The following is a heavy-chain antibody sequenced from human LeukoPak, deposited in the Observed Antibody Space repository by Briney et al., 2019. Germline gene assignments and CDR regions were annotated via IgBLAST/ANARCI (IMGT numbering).Heavy chain of an antibody. Sequence: GGSLRLSCAASGFTFSSYWMSWVRQAPGKGLEWVANIKQDGSEEYYMDSVKGRFTISRDNAKNSLYLQMNSLRAEDTAVYYCAGARGAHYYGSGSYSSDYWGQGTLVTVSS. V-gene: IGHV3-7*01. CDR1: GFTFSSYW. CDR3: AGARGAHYYGSGSYSSDY. J-gene: IGHJ4*02. D-gene: IGHD3-10*01. CDR2: IKQDGSEE.